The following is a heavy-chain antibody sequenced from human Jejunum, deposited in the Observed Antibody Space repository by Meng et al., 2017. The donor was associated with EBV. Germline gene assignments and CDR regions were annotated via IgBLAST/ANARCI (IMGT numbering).Heavy chain of an antibody. J-gene: IGHJ4*02. CDR3: TILSHCDGGICYSYDY. CDR1: GYTFTNYG. Sequence: VQLVRSGGGVKEPGASVKVSCKASGYTFTNYGVSWVRQAPGQGLEWMGWISAYNGNTDYAQKLQGRVTMTTDTPTSTAYMELRSLRSDDTAVYYCTILSHCDGGICYSYDYWGQGTLVTVSS. V-gene: IGHV1-18*01. D-gene: IGHD2-15*01. CDR2: ISAYNGNT.